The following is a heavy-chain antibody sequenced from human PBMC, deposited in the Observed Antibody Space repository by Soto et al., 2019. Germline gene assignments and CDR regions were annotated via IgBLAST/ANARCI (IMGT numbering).Heavy chain of an antibody. CDR3: AKDWDSSSRGGYYFDY. V-gene: IGHV3-9*01. CDR2: ISWNSGSI. D-gene: IGHD6-6*01. CDR1: GFTFDDYA. Sequence: QRLSCAASGFTFDDYAMHWVRQAPGKGLEWVSGISWNSGSIGYADSVKGRFTISRDNAKNSLYLQMNSLRAEDTALYYCAKDWDSSSRGGYYFDYWGQGTLVTVSS. J-gene: IGHJ4*02.